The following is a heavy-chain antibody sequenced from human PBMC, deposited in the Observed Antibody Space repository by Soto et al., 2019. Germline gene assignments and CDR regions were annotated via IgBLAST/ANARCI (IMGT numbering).Heavy chain of an antibody. CDR1: GLAVSSNY. CDR2: IHTGGVT. CDR3: AKERGYNYGLSDFDY. Sequence: GGSLRLSCVASGLAVSSNYISWVRQAPGRGLEWVSVIHTGGVTYHADSVKGRFTISRDNSKNMVFLLMNSLRVEDTAVYYCAKERGYNYGLSDFDYWGQGTLVTVSS. V-gene: IGHV3-53*01. D-gene: IGHD5-18*01. J-gene: IGHJ4*02.